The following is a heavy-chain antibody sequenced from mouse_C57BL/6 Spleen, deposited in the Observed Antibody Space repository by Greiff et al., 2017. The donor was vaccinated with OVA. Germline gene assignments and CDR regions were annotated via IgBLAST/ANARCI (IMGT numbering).Heavy chain of an antibody. CDR2: IYPRSGNT. V-gene: IGHV1-81*01. CDR1: GYTFTSYG. Sequence: VKVVESGAELARPGASVKLSCKASGYTFTSYGISWVKQRTGQGLEWIGEIYPRSGNTYYNEKFKGKATLTADKTSSTAYMGLRSLTSEDSAVYFCARGYYDYPYFDYWGQGTTLTVSS. D-gene: IGHD2-4*01. CDR3: ARGYYDYPYFDY. J-gene: IGHJ2*01.